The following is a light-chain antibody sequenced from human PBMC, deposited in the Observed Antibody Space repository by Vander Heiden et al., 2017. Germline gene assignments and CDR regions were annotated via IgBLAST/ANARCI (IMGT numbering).Light chain of an antibody. J-gene: IGLJ2*01. V-gene: IGLV2-14*01. CDR1: SSDVGGYNY. Sequence: QSALTQPASVSGSPGQSITISCTGTSSDVGGYNYVSWYQQHPGKAPKLMIYDVSNRPSGVSNRFFGSKSGNTASLTISGLQAEDEADYYCSSYTSSSTPAVVFGGGTKLTVL. CDR3: SSYTSSSTPAVV. CDR2: DVS.